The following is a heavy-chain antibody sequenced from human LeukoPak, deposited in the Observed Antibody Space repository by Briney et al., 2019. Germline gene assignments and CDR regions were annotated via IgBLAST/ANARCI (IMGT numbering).Heavy chain of an antibody. Sequence: GGSLRLSCAASGFTFSSNGMNWVRQAPGKGLEWVSTIIGSGLSTYYADSVKGRFTISRDNSKNTLYLQMNSLRVEDTAVYYCAKNGDRGAYCTGGTCYPYFYYYMDVWGKGTTVTI. CDR3: AKNGDRGAYCTGGTCYPYFYYYMDV. D-gene: IGHD2-15*01. V-gene: IGHV3-23*01. CDR2: IIGSGLST. J-gene: IGHJ6*03. CDR1: GFTFSSNG.